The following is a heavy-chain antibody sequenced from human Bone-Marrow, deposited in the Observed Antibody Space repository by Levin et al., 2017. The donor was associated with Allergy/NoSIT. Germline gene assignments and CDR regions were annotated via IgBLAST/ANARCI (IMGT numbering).Heavy chain of an antibody. CDR1: GGSISSSSYY. Sequence: SQTLSLTCTVSGGSISSSSYYWGWIRQAPGKGLEWIGSIYYSGSTYYNPSLKSRVTISVDTSKNQFSLKLSSVTAADTAVYYCARGGRYSSGSIRIGGLNYWGQGTLVTVSS. D-gene: IGHD6-19*01. CDR3: ARGGRYSSGSIRIGGLNY. V-gene: IGHV4-39*01. CDR2: IYYSGST. J-gene: IGHJ4*02.